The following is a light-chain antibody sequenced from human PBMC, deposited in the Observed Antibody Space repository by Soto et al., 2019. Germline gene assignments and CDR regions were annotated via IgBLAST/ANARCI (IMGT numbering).Light chain of an antibody. J-gene: IGLJ2*01. V-gene: IGLV2-23*03. Sequence: QSALTQPASVSGSPGQSITISCTGTSSDVGSYNLVSWYQQHPGKAPKLMIYEGSKRPSGVSNRCSGSKSGNTASLTISGLQAEDEADYYCCSYAGSSTFKVFGGGTKVTVL. CDR2: EGS. CDR1: SSDVGSYNL. CDR3: CSYAGSSTFKV.